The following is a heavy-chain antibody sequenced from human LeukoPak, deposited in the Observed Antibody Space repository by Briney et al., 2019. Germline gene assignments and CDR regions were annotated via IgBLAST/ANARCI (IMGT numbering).Heavy chain of an antibody. CDR2: ISAYNGNT. CDR1: GYTFTSYG. D-gene: IGHD5-18*01. Sequence: ASVKVSCKASGYTFTSYGISWVRQAPGQGLEWMGWISAYNGNTNYAQKLQGRVTMTTDTSTSTAYMELRSLRSDDTAVYYCARGGTGYSYGHPKLIFDYWGQGTLVTVSS. J-gene: IGHJ4*02. V-gene: IGHV1-18*01. CDR3: ARGGTGYSYGHPKLIFDY.